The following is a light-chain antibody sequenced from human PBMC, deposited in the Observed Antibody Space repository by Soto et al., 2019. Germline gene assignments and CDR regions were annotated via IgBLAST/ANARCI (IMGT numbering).Light chain of an antibody. Sequence: QAVVTQEPSLTVSPGGTVTLTCGSSTGTVTSGHYPYWFQQKPGQAPRTLIYDTVKKHSWTPARFSGSLLGGKAALTLSGAQPEDEADYYCLLSYNGLYVFGPGTRVPVL. CDR1: TGTVTSGHY. CDR2: DTV. CDR3: LLSYNGLYV. J-gene: IGLJ1*01. V-gene: IGLV7-46*01.